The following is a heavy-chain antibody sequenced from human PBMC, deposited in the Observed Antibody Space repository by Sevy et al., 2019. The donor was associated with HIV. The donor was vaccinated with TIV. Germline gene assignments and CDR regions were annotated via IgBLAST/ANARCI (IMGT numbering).Heavy chain of an antibody. J-gene: IGHJ6*02. Sequence: ASVKVSCKASGGTFSNYVFSWVRQAPGQGPEWMGGIITLFGTANYAQKFQGRVTITADESTSSAYMELSSLRSEDRAVYYCAKGEWLRSGGLQGDGMHVWGQGTTVTVSS. V-gene: IGHV1-69*13. CDR3: AKGEWLRSGGLQGDGMHV. D-gene: IGHD5-12*01. CDR1: GGTFSNYV. CDR2: IITLFGTA.